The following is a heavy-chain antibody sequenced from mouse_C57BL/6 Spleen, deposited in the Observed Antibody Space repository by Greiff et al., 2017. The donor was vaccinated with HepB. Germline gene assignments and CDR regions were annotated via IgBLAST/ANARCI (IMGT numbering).Heavy chain of an antibody. CDR3: AVYGNYDY. V-gene: IGHV1-82*01. Sequence: VVEPGASVKISCKASGYAFSSSWMNWVKQRPGKGLEWIGRIYPGDGDTNYNGKFKGKATLTADKSSSTAYMQLSSLTSEDSAVYFCAVYGNYDYWGQGTTLTVSS. D-gene: IGHD2-1*01. CDR1: GYAFSSSW. CDR2: IYPGDGDT. J-gene: IGHJ2*01.